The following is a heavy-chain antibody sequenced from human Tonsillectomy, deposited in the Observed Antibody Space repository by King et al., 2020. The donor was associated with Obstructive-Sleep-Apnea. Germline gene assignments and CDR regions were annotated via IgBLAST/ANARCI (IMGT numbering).Heavy chain of an antibody. V-gene: IGHV4-59*08. J-gene: IGHJ3*02. CDR3: ARHGSRYSSSWSDAFDI. CDR2: IHYSGST. D-gene: IGHD6-13*01. Sequence: QLQESGPGLVKPSETLSLACTVSGGSISSHFWSWIRQPPGKGLEWIGYIHYSGSTNYNPSLNIRGTISVDTSKNQFSLKLSSVTAGDTAVYYCARHGSRYSSSWSDAFDIWGQGTRVTVSS. CDR1: GGSISSHF.